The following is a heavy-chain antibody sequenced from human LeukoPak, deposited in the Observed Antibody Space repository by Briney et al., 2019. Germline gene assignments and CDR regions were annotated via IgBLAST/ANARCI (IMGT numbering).Heavy chain of an antibody. Sequence: GGSLRLSCAASGFTFSSYAMSWVRQAPGKGLEWVSAISGSGGSTYYADSVKGRFTISRDNSKNTLYLQMNSLRAEDTAVYYCAARIAVAGTGDAFDIWGQGTMVTVSS. D-gene: IGHD6-19*01. CDR3: AARIAVAGTGDAFDI. V-gene: IGHV3-23*01. CDR2: ISGSGGST. J-gene: IGHJ3*02. CDR1: GFTFSSYA.